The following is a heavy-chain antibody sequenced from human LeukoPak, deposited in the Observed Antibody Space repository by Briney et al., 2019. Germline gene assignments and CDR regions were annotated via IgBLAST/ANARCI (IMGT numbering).Heavy chain of an antibody. D-gene: IGHD3-22*01. Sequence: GGSLRLSCAASGFTLSSYAMSWVRQAPGKGLEWVSTLSGSGGSTYYADSVKGRFTISRDNSKNTLYLQMNSLRAEDTAVYYCAKDLAYYDSSGYFPYYFDYWGQGTLVTVSS. CDR2: LSGSGGST. CDR1: GFTLSSYA. CDR3: AKDLAYYDSSGYFPYYFDY. J-gene: IGHJ4*02. V-gene: IGHV3-23*01.